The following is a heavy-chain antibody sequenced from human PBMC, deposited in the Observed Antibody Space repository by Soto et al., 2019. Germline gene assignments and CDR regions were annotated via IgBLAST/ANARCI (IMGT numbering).Heavy chain of an antibody. CDR2: IYYSGST. J-gene: IGHJ6*03. D-gene: IGHD1-7*01. V-gene: IGHV4-59*08. CDR3: ARHLPDHITGTTGYYYYYMDV. CDR1: GGSISSYY. Sequence: SETLSLTCTVSGGSISSYYWSWIRQPPGKGLEWIGYIYYSGSTNYSPSLKSRVTISVDTSKNQFSLKLSSVTAADTAVYYCARHLPDHITGTTGYYYYYMDVWGKGTTVTVSS.